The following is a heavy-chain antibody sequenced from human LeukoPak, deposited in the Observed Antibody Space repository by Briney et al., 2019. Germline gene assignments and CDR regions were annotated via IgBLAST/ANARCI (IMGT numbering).Heavy chain of an antibody. J-gene: IGHJ3*02. V-gene: IGHV1-46*01. CDR2: INPSGGST. CDR1: GYTFTTYY. D-gene: IGHD1-1*01. CDR3: ARGGRGEGTGTTRVAFDI. Sequence: GASVKVSCKAAGYTFTTYYMHWVRQAPGQGLEWMVTINPSGGSTSYAQKFQGRVTMTRDTSTSTVYMELSSLRSEDTAVYYCARGGRGEGTGTTRVAFDIWGQGTMVTVSS.